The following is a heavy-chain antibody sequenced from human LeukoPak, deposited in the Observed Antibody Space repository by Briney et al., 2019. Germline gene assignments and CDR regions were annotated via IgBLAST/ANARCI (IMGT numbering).Heavy chain of an antibody. V-gene: IGHV3-23*01. J-gene: IGHJ4*02. D-gene: IGHD3-22*01. CDR3: AKAYDSSGYYYLMDY. CDR2: ISGSGDTT. Sequence: GGSLRLSCAASGFTFSSCAMSWVRQAPGKGLEWVSAISGSGDTTYYADSVQGRFTISRDNSKNTLYLQMNSLRAEDTAIYYCAKAYDSSGYYYLMDYWGQGTLVTVSS. CDR1: GFTFSSCA.